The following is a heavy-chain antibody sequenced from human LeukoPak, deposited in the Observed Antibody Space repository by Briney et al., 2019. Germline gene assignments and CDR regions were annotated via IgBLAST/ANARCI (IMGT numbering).Heavy chain of an antibody. CDR2: INPNSGST. Sequence: GASVKVSCKASGYIFTSHYMHWVRQAPGQGLEWMGIINPNSGSTTYAQKFQGRVTMTRDTSTSTVYMDLSSLRSEDTAVYYCARGRGSWIRYYYYYMDVWGKGTTVTVSS. CDR3: ARGRGSWIRYYYYYMDV. CDR1: GYIFTSHY. J-gene: IGHJ6*03. V-gene: IGHV1-46*01. D-gene: IGHD1-26*01.